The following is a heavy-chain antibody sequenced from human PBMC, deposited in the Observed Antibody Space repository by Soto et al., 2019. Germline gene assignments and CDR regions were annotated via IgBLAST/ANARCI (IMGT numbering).Heavy chain of an antibody. J-gene: IGHJ3*02. Sequence: GGSLRLSCAASGFTFSSYAMSWVRQAPGKGLEWVSAISGSGGSTYYADSVKGRFTISRGNSKNTLYLQMNSLRAEDTAVYYCATGYYTLHDAFDIWGQGTMVTVSS. CDR3: ATGYYTLHDAFDI. CDR2: ISGSGGST. D-gene: IGHD3-3*01. CDR1: GFTFSSYA. V-gene: IGHV3-23*01.